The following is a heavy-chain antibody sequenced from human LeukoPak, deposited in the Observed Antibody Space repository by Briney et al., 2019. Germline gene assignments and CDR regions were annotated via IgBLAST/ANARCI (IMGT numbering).Heavy chain of an antibody. J-gene: IGHJ4*02. D-gene: IGHD6-19*01. Sequence: SETLSLTCAVSGGSLSSSNWWSWVRQPPGKGLEWIGEIYHSGSTNYNPSPKSRVTISVDKSKNQFSLKLSSVTAADTAVYYCARAEAAVAGIDYWGQGTLVTVSS. CDR1: GGSLSSSNW. CDR3: ARAEAAVAGIDY. V-gene: IGHV4-4*02. CDR2: IYHSGST.